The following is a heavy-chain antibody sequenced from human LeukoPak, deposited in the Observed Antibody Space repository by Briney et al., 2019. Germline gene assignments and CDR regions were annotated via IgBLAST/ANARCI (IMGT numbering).Heavy chain of an antibody. V-gene: IGHV3-21*01. CDR2: ITSSSSST. D-gene: IGHD3-9*01. Sequence: GGSLRLSCAASGFTFSSYEMTWVRQAPGKGLEWVSSITSSSSSTYYADSVKGRFTISRDNAKNSLYLQMNILRAEDTAVYFCARFETCQCDDVFDIWGQGTMVTVSS. CDR3: ARFETCQCDDVFDI. CDR1: GFTFSSYE. J-gene: IGHJ3*02.